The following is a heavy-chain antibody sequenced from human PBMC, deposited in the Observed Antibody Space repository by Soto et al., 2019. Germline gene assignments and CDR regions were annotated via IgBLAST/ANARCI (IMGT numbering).Heavy chain of an antibody. Sequence: XFMRHDCAASCVSFSNAWINCFRQAPGNGLEWVGRIKSKTDGGKPDYAAPVKGRFAISRDDSKNMVYLQMNSLKTEDTGIYYCTTDSYSSIIVVRFDYWGHGTLVTVSS. CDR2: IKSKTDGGKP. CDR1: CVSFSNAW. V-gene: IGHV3-15*07. CDR3: TTDSYSSIIVVRFDY. D-gene: IGHD3-22*01. J-gene: IGHJ4*01.